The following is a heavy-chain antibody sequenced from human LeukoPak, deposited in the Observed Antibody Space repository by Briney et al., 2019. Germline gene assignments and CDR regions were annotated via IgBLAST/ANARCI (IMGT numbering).Heavy chain of an antibody. CDR2: INHSGST. D-gene: IGHD6-13*01. J-gene: IGHJ4*02. CDR3: ARHWRSSSWFQFDY. Sequence: SETLSLTCAVYGGSFSGYYWSWIRQPPGKGLEWIGEINHSGSTNYNPSLKSRVTISVDTSKNQFSLKLSSVTAADTAVYYCARHWRSSSWFQFDYWGQGTLVTVSS. V-gene: IGHV4-34*01. CDR1: GGSFSGYY.